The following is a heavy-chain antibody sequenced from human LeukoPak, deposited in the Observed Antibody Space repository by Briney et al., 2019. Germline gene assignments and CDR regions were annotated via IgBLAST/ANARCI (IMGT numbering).Heavy chain of an antibody. CDR3: ARGGMRIAYKHYYGMDG. D-gene: IGHD6-6*01. CDR2: IYYSGST. J-gene: IGHJ6*02. CDR1: GGSISSYY. V-gene: IGHV4-59*01. Sequence: PSETLSLTCTVSGGSISSYYWSWIRQPPGKGLEWIGYIYYSGSTNYNPSLKSRVTISVDTSKNQFSLKLSSVTAADTAVYYCARGGMRIAYKHYYGMDGWGQGTTVTVSS.